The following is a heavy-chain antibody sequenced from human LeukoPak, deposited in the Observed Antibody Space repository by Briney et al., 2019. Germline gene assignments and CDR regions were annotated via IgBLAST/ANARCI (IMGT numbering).Heavy chain of an antibody. V-gene: IGHV3-21*01. CDR3: ARDALDEYSSSSVWNAFDI. D-gene: IGHD6-6*01. J-gene: IGHJ3*02. CDR1: GFTFSSYS. Sequence: GGSLRLSCAASGFTFSSYSMNWVRQAPGKGLEWVSSISSSSSYIYYADSVKGRFTISRDNAKNSLYLQMNSLRAGDTAVYYCARDALDEYSSSSVWNAFDIWGQGTMVTVSS. CDR2: ISSSSSYI.